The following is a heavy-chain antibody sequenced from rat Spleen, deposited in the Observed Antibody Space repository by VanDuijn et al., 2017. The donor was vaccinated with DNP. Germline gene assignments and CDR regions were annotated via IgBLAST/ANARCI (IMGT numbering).Heavy chain of an antibody. J-gene: IGHJ2*01. Sequence: EVQLVESGGGLVQPGRSLKLSCAASGFSFSDYDMAWVRQAPPKGLEWVTAISPSGGSTYYRDSVKGRFTISRDNEKNTLYLQMNSLRSEDTATYDCARNPTEGMDYWGQGVMVTVSS. CDR2: ISPSGGST. V-gene: IGHV5S13*01. D-gene: IGHD1-11*01. CDR1: GFSFSDYD. CDR3: ARNPTEGMDY.